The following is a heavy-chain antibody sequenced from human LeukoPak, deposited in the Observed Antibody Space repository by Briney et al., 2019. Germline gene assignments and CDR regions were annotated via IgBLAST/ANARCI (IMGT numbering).Heavy chain of an antibody. J-gene: IGHJ4*02. V-gene: IGHV3-48*03. Sequence: TGGSLRLSCAASGFTFSLNEMNWVRQAPGKGLEWVSYINGPASNIFYADSVKGRFTISRDNAKNSLYLQMNSLRAEDTAVYYCARVMYSSGWSFDYWGQGTLVTVSS. CDR2: INGPASNI. D-gene: IGHD6-19*01. CDR1: GFTFSLNE. CDR3: ARVMYSSGWSFDY.